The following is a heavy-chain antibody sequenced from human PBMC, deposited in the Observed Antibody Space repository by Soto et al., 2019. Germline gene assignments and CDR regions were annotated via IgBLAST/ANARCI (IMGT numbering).Heavy chain of an antibody. V-gene: IGHV3-23*01. Sequence: GGSLRRSCVASGFSFSSYAMSWVRQAPGKGLEWVSAISGSGGSTYYADSVKGRFTISRDNSKNTLYLQMNSLRAEDTAVYYCAKSRVQLWLTDAFDIWGQGTMVTVSS. CDR2: ISGSGGST. D-gene: IGHD5-18*01. CDR3: AKSRVQLWLTDAFDI. J-gene: IGHJ3*02. CDR1: GFSFSSYA.